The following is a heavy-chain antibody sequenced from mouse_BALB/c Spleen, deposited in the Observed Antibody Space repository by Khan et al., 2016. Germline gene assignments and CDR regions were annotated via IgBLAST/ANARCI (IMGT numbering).Heavy chain of an antibody. Sequence: VQLQESGPGLVKPSQSLFLACSITGFPITSGYYWIWIRQSPGKPLAWMGYIPPSGETFYNPSLQSPISITRETSKTQFFLQLNSVTAEDTSMYCCAVDKCGYWYFDVWGAGTPVPVSS. J-gene: IGHJ1*01. CDR2: IPPSGET. V-gene: IGHV12-3*02. CDR1: GFPITSGYY. CDR3: AVDKCGYWYFDV.